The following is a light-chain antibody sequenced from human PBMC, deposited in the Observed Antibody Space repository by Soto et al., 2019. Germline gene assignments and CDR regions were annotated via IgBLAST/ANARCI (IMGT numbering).Light chain of an antibody. CDR2: DDN. CDR1: NIGSKS. J-gene: IGLJ1*01. V-gene: IGLV3-21*02. Sequence: SYELTQPPSVSVAPGQTARISCGGNNIGSKSVHWFQQKPGQAPVLVVYDDNDRPSGIPERFSGSNSGKTATLTISRVEAGDEADYYCQVWDSISDHFVFGTGTKLTVL. CDR3: QVWDSISDHFV.